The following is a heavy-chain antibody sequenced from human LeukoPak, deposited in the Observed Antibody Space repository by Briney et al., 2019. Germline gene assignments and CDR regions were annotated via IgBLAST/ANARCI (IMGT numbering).Heavy chain of an antibody. CDR1: GGSISSSSYY. D-gene: IGHD1-1*01. Sequence: TSETLSLTCTVSGGSISSSSYYWGWIRQPPGKGLEWIGNIYYTGSTHYNPSLKSRVTISVDTSKNQFSLKLNSVTAADTAVYYCASLRRSPGLNFDYWGQGTLVTVSS. J-gene: IGHJ4*02. CDR3: ASLRRSPGLNFDY. V-gene: IGHV4-39*01. CDR2: IYYTGST.